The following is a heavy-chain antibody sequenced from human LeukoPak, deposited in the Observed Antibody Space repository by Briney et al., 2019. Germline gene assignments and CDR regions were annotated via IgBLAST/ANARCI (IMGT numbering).Heavy chain of an antibody. CDR1: GFTFSNAW. D-gene: IGHD5-12*01. Sequence: GGSLRLSCAASGFTFSNAWMSWVRQAPGKGLEWVSSISSSSSYIYYADSVKGRFTISRDNAKNSLYLQMNSLRAEDTAVYYCARVVRGDIVATMGYFDYWGQGTLVTVSS. CDR2: ISSSSSYI. CDR3: ARVVRGDIVATMGYFDY. J-gene: IGHJ4*02. V-gene: IGHV3-21*01.